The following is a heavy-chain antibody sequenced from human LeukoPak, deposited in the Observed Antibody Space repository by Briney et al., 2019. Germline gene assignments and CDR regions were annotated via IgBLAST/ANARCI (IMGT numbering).Heavy chain of an antibody. D-gene: IGHD6-6*01. CDR3: ARGSSSQKGYYYYYYYMDV. CDR2: INHSGST. Sequence: SETLSLTCAVYGGSFSGYYWSWIRQPPGKGLEWIGEINHSGSTNYNPSLKSRVTISVDTSKNQFSQKLSSVTAADTAVYYCARGSSSQKGYYYYYYYMDVWGKGTTVTVSS. J-gene: IGHJ6*03. V-gene: IGHV4-34*01. CDR1: GGSFSGYY.